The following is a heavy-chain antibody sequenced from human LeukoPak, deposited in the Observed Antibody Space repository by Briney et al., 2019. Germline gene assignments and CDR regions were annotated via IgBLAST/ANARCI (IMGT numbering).Heavy chain of an antibody. D-gene: IGHD2-2*03. V-gene: IGHV3-74*01. CDR1: GFTFSSYW. Sequence: GGSLRLSCAASGFTFSSYWMHWVRQSPGKGLEWVGQLKGDGSRANYADSVRGRFAISRDNAKNTVYLQLNSLRAEDTAVYYCARDGYLAPVIAFLDYWGQGTPVTVSS. CDR3: ARDGYLAPVIAFLDY. J-gene: IGHJ4*02. CDR2: LKGDGSRA.